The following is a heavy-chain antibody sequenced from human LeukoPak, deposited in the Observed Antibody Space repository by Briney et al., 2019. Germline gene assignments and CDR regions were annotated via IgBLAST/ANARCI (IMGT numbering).Heavy chain of an antibody. CDR1: GFTFSSYS. V-gene: IGHV3-21*04. CDR2: ISSSRSYI. D-gene: IGHD3-10*01. J-gene: IGHJ4*02. Sequence: GGSLRLSCAASGFTFSSYSMNWVRQAPGKGLEWVSFISSSRSYIYYADSVKGRFTISRDNAKNTLYLQMNSLRAEDTAVYYCAKDNRYYYGSGSDYWGQGTLVTVSS. CDR3: AKDNRYYYGSGSDY.